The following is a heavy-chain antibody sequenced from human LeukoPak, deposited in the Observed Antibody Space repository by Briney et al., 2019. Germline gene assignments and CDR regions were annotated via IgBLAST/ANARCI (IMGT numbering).Heavy chain of an antibody. CDR3: ARDCDPVSTGYFDY. D-gene: IGHD3-10*01. Sequence: SETLSLTCTVSGVSINSGSYYWSWIRQPAGKALEWIGQIYTSGSTNYNPSLKSRVTISVDTSKNQFSLKLNSVTAADTAVYYCARDCDPVSTGYFDYWGQGSLVAVSS. CDR2: IYTSGST. CDR1: GVSINSGSYY. V-gene: IGHV4-61*09. J-gene: IGHJ4*02.